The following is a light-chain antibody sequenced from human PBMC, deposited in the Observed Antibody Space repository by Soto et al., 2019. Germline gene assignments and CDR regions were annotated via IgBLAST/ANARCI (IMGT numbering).Light chain of an antibody. CDR3: SSYTSSSTWV. V-gene: IGLV2-14*01. J-gene: IGLJ3*02. Sequence: QSALTQPASVSVSPGQSITISCTGTSSDVGGYNYVSWYQQHPGKAPKLMIYEVSNRPSGVSNRFSGSKSGNTASLTISGLQAEEEADHYCSSYTSSSTWVFGGGTKVTVL. CDR1: SSDVGGYNY. CDR2: EVS.